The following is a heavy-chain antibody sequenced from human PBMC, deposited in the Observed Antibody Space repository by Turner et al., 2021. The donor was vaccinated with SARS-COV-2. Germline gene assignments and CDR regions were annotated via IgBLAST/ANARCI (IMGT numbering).Heavy chain of an antibody. D-gene: IGHD3-22*01. CDR1: GFAFSSYA. J-gene: IGHJ4*02. V-gene: IGHV3-23*04. Sequence: EVQLVESGGGLVQPGGSLRLHCPASGFAFSSYAMSWVRQAPGKGLEWGSASSGSGGTTYYADSVKGRFTISRDNSKNTLYLQMNSLRAEDTAVYYCAKADRVMIVVVITLFDYWGQGTLVTVSS. CDR2: SSGSGGTT. CDR3: AKADRVMIVVVITLFDY.